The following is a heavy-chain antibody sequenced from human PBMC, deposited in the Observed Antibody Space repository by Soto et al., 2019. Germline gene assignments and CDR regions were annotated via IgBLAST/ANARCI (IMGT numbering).Heavy chain of an antibody. Sequence: QLQLQESGPGLVKPSETLSLSCTVSGASISSSNYYWGWIRQPPGKGLEWIGSIYYSGNTYYNPSLKSRVTISVDTSKNLFSLRLSSVTAADTAVYYCARTGGYSLGTPFDYWGQGTLVTVSS. J-gene: IGHJ4*02. D-gene: IGHD3-16*01. CDR2: IYYSGNT. CDR3: ARTGGYSLGTPFDY. CDR1: GASISSSNYY. V-gene: IGHV4-39*02.